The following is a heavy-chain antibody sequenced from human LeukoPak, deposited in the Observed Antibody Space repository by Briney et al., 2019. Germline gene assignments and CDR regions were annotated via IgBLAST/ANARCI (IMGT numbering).Heavy chain of an antibody. CDR2: IKQDGSEK. J-gene: IGHJ4*02. Sequence: PGGSLRLSCAASGFTFSSYWMSWVRQAPGKGLEWVANIKQDGSEKYYVDSVKGRFTISRDNAKNSLYLQMNSLRAEDTAVYYCARDGRYFDWLLGSFDYWGQGTLVTVPS. V-gene: IGHV3-7*01. CDR1: GFTFSSYW. CDR3: ARDGRYFDWLLGSFDY. D-gene: IGHD3-9*01.